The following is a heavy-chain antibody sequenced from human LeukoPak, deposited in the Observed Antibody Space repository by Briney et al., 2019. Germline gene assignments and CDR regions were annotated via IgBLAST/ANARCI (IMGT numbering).Heavy chain of an antibody. J-gene: IGHJ3*02. CDR2: MNPNSGNT. D-gene: IGHD3-22*01. CDR1: GYTFTSYD. Sequence: ASVKVSCKASGYTFTSYDINWVRQATGQGLEWMGWMNPNSGNTGYAQKFQGRVTMTRNTSISTAYMELSSLRSEDTAVYYCAGVGYYDSSGTPTDAFDIWGQGTMVTVSS. V-gene: IGHV1-8*01. CDR3: AGVGYYDSSGTPTDAFDI.